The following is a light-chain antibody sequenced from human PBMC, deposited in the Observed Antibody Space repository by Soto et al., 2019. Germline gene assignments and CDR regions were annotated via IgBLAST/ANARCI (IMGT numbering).Light chain of an antibody. CDR2: GAS. Sequence: EIVLPQSQGTMSLSPGARSSLSGRASPSVTRNYLAWSQQKPGQATRLLISGASSRAAGISDKFSGSGSGTDFTLTISRLEPEDFAVYFCHQYGTFPITVGQGTRLEIK. CDR3: HQYGTFPIT. J-gene: IGKJ5*01. CDR1: PSVTRNY. V-gene: IGKV3-20*01.